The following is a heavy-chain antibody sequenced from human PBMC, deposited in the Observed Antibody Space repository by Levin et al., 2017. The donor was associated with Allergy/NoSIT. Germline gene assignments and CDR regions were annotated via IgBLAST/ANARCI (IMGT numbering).Heavy chain of an antibody. CDR2: ITLDVTDT. CDR3: ARGGCSSTSCLDY. D-gene: IGHD2-2*01. V-gene: IGHV3-74*01. J-gene: IGHJ4*02. CDR1: GFTFSRYY. Sequence: PGGSLRLSCAASGFTFSRYYMHWVGQAPGKGLVWVSRITLDVTDTYYADSVKGRFTISRDNAENTLFLQMNSLRAEDTAIYYCARGGCSSTSCLDYWGQGILVTVSS.